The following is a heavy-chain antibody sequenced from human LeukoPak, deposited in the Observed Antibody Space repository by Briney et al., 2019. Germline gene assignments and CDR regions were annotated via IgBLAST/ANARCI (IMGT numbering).Heavy chain of an antibody. CDR3: ARLKGERSLFEY. CDR1: GFTLSTYW. V-gene: IGHV3-7*02. Sequence: GGSLRLSCAASGFTLSTYWMTWVRQAPGKGLEWVANIKQDGSEKYYADSVKGRFTISRDNAKNSLYLQMNSLRAEDTAVYYCARLKGERSLFEYWGQGTLVTVSS. D-gene: IGHD2-21*01. CDR2: IKQDGSEK. J-gene: IGHJ4*02.